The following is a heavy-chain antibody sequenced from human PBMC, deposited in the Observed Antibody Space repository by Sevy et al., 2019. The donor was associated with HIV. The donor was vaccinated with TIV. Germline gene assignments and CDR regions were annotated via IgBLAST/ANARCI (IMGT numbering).Heavy chain of an antibody. CDR2: IRSHDNNYAT. CDR3: SRHKEPWRVLDSKDGMDV. D-gene: IGHD6-19*01. V-gene: IGHV3-73*01. J-gene: IGHJ6*02. CDR1: GFSFSGSA. Sequence: GGFLRLSCAASGFSFSGSAMHWVRQASGKGLEWIGRIRSHDNNYATSYAVSVRDRFTISRDDAKNTAYLQMDSLKTEDTAVYYCSRHKEPWRVLDSKDGMDVWGQGTTVTVSS.